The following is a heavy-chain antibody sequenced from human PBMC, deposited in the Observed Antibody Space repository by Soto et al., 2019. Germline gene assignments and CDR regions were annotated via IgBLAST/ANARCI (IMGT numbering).Heavy chain of an antibody. CDR1: GGSISSSSYY. J-gene: IGHJ5*02. CDR3: ATQEVGGSYVYTFDP. V-gene: IGHV4-39*02. CDR2: IYYSGST. D-gene: IGHD1-26*01. Sequence: SETLSFTCTVSGGSISSSSYYWGWIRQPPGKGLEWIGSIYYSGSTYYNPSLKSRVTISVDTSKNHFSLKLSSVTAADTAVYYCATQEVGGSYVYTFDPWGQGTLVTVSS.